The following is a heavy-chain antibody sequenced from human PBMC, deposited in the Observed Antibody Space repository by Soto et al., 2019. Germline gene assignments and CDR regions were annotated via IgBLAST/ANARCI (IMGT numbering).Heavy chain of an antibody. CDR1: GGTFSSYT. CDR2: IIPILGIA. Sequence: QVQLVQSGAEVKKPGSSVKVSCKASGGTFSSYTISWVRQAPGQGLEWMGRIIPILGIANYAQKFQGRVTIXXDXSKXTADMELSSLRSEDTAVYYCASNRRGATEWDAFDIWGQGTMVTVSS. CDR3: ASNRRGATEWDAFDI. V-gene: IGHV1-69*02. J-gene: IGHJ3*02. D-gene: IGHD1-26*01.